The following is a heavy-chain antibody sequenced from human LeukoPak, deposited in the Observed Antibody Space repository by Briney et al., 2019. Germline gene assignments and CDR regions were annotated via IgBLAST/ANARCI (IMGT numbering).Heavy chain of an antibody. Sequence: SVKVSCKASGGTFSSYAISWVRQAPGQGLEWMGGIIPIFGTANYAQKFQGRVTITADESTSTAYMELSSLRSEDTAVYYCARGYDFWSEYYYYYYMDVWGKGTTVTVSS. D-gene: IGHD3-3*01. CDR3: ARGYDFWSEYYYYYYMDV. CDR1: GGTFSSYA. J-gene: IGHJ6*03. V-gene: IGHV1-69*13. CDR2: IIPIFGTA.